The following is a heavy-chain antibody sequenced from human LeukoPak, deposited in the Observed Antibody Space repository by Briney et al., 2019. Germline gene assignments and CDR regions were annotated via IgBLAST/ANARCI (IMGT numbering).Heavy chain of an antibody. Sequence: AGGSLRLSCAASGFTFSSYAMSWVRQAPGKGLEWVSAISGSGGSTYYADSVKGRFTISRDNSKNTLYLQMNSLRAEDTAVYYCAKGGIVVVPAAKKGTPNWFDPWGQGTLVTVSS. V-gene: IGHV3-23*01. D-gene: IGHD2-2*01. CDR2: ISGSGGST. CDR1: GFTFSSYA. CDR3: AKGGIVVVPAAKKGTPNWFDP. J-gene: IGHJ5*02.